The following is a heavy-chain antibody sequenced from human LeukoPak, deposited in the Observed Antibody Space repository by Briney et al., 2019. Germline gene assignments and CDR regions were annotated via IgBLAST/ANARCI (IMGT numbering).Heavy chain of an antibody. J-gene: IGHJ3*02. CDR1: GFTFSSFA. V-gene: IGHV3-23*01. Sequence: GGSLRFSCAASGFTFSSFATSWVRQAPGKGLEWVSGTSASGGSTYYADSVKGRFTISRDNSKNTLYLQMNSLRAEDTAVYYCAKGFYDNSASGVFDIWGQGTMVTVSS. CDR2: TSASGGST. D-gene: IGHD3-22*01. CDR3: AKGFYDNSASGVFDI.